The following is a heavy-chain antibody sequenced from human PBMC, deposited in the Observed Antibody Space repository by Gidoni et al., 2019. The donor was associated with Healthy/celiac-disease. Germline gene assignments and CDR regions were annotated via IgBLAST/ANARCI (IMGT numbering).Heavy chain of an antibody. J-gene: IGHJ5*02. CDR2: IYYSGST. CDR1: VGSISSSSYY. V-gene: IGHV4-39*01. CDR3: ARQKTGTAFDP. Sequence: QLQLQESGPGLVKPSETLSLTCTVSVGSISSSSYYWGWIRQPPGKWLEWIGSIYYSGSTYYNPSLKSRVTISVDKSKNQFSLKLRSVTAADTAVYYCARQKTGTAFDPWGQGTLVTVSS. D-gene: IGHD1-1*01.